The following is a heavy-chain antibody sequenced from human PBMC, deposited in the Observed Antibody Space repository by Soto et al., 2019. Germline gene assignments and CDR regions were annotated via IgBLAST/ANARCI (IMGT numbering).Heavy chain of an antibody. CDR3: ASGAHWFDP. CDR2: IYSSGGT. Sequence: EEQLVESGGGLIQPGESLRLSCAASEFTVSNNYMNWVRQAPGKGLEWVSAIYSSGGTNYADSVKGRFTISRDNSKNTLYLEMNSPGAEGTDVYSCASGAHWFDPWGQGTLVTVSS. V-gene: IGHV3-53*01. D-gene: IGHD3-10*01. CDR1: EFTVSNNY. J-gene: IGHJ5*02.